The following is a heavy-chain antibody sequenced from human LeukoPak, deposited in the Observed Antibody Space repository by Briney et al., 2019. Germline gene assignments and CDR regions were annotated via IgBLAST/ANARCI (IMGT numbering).Heavy chain of an antibody. CDR3: ARVGDFWSGQNYYYYYGMDV. D-gene: IGHD3-3*01. CDR2: ISSSGSTI. CDR1: GFTFSDYY. J-gene: IGHJ6*02. V-gene: IGHV3-11*01. Sequence: GGSLRLSCAASGFTFSDYYMSWIRQAPGKGLEWVSYISSSGSTIYYADSVKGRFTISRDNAKNSLYLQMNSLRAEDTAVYYCARVGDFWSGQNYYYYYGMDVWAKGPRSPSP.